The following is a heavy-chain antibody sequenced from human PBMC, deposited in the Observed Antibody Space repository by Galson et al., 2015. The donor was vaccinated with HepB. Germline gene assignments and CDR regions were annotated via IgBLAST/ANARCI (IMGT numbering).Heavy chain of an antibody. J-gene: IGHJ6*02. V-gene: IGHV1-2*02. CDR3: ARDLYDILTGSRLRGYDHFGMDV. CDR1: GYTFTNFY. CDR2: VNPNSGAT. D-gene: IGHD3-9*01. Sequence: SVKVSCKASGYTFTNFYIHWVRQVPGQGPECMGWVNPNSGATTYTQKFQGRLTMTRDTSLRIVYMELNRLTSDDTAVYYCARDLYDILTGSRLRGYDHFGMDVWGQGTTVTVSS.